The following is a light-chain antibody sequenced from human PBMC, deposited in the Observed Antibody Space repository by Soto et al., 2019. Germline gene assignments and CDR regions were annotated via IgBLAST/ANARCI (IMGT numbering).Light chain of an antibody. CDR2: DVS. CDR3: CSYAGSYTFV. V-gene: IGLV2-11*01. J-gene: IGLJ2*01. Sequence: QSALTQPRSVSGSPGQSVTISCTGTSSDVGGYNHVSWYQQHPGKAPKYMIYDVSKRPSGVPDRFSGSKSGNTASLTISGLHAEDESDYYCCSYAGSYTFVFGGATKLTVL. CDR1: SSDVGGYNH.